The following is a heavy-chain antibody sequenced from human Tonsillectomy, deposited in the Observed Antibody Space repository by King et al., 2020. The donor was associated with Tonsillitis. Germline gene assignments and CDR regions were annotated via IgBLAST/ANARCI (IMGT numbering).Heavy chain of an antibody. CDR3: ARTRSSSWTNEMDY. V-gene: IGHV2-70*01. CDR2: IDWDDDK. CDR1: GFSLNTDPMC. Sequence: QVTLKESGPALVKPTQTLTLTCTSSGFSLNTDPMCVSWIRQPPGKALEWLALIDWDDDKYYSTSLKTRLTISKDTSKNQVVLTMTNMDPVDTATYYCARTRSSSWTNEMDYWGQGTLVTVSS. D-gene: IGHD6-13*01. J-gene: IGHJ4*02.